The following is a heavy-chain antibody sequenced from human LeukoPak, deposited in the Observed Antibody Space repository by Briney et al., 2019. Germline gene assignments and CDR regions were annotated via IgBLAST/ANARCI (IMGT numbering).Heavy chain of an antibody. CDR2: INPSGGST. V-gene: IGHV1-46*01. J-gene: IGHJ3*02. D-gene: IGHD4-17*01. CDR1: GYTFTSYY. CDR3: ATSYKVTRGYAFDI. Sequence: ASVKVSCKASGYTFTSYYMHWVRQAPGQGLEWMGIINPSGGSTSYAQKFQGRVTMTRDMSTSTVYMELRSLRSEDTAVYYCATSYKVTRGYAFDIWGQGIMVTVSS.